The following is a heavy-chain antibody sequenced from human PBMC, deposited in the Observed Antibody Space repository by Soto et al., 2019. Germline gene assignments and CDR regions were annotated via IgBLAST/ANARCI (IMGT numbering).Heavy chain of an antibody. Sequence: TGGSLRLSCAASGFTFSSYWMHWVRQAPGKGLVWVSRINSDGSSTSYADSVKGRFTISRDNAKNTLYLQMNSLRAEDTAVYYCARAAARFYGMDVWGQGTTVTVSS. J-gene: IGHJ6*02. V-gene: IGHV3-74*01. CDR2: INSDGSST. CDR3: ARAAARFYGMDV. D-gene: IGHD6-6*01. CDR1: GFTFSSYW.